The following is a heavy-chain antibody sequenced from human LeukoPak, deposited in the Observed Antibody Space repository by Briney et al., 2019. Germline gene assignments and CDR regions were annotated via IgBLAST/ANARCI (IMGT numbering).Heavy chain of an antibody. CDR1: GYIFTSYG. V-gene: IGHV1-18*01. Sequence: ASVKVSCKASGYIFTSYGISWVRQAPGQGLEWMGWISAYNGNTNYAQKFQGRVTMTTDTSTSTAYMELRSLRSDDTAVYYCARDVTDIVVVPAAISSQIGYCYYGMEVWGRGTTVTVSS. D-gene: IGHD2-2*02. CDR2: ISAYNGNT. J-gene: IGHJ6*02. CDR3: ARDVTDIVVVPAAISSQIGYCYYGMEV.